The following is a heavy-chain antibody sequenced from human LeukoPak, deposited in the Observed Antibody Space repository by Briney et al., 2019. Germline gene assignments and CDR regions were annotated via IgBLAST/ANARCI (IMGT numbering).Heavy chain of an antibody. D-gene: IGHD3-16*01. CDR2: ISGGGSST. CDR1: GFTFSNYG. J-gene: IGHJ4*02. Sequence: GGSLRLSCTASGFTFSNYGMNWVRQAPGKGLEWVSVISGGGSSTYYADSVMGRFTISRDNSKDTLYLQMNSLRAEDTAVYYCAKDGGSLGEVRDWGQGTLVTVSS. V-gene: IGHV3-23*01. CDR3: AKDGGSLGEVRD.